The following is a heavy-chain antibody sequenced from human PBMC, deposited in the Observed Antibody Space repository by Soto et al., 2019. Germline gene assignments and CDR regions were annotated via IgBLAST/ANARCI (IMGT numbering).Heavy chain of an antibody. CDR1: GFTFSSYS. V-gene: IGHV3-21*01. Sequence: PGGSLRLSCAASGFTFSSYSMNWVRQAPGKGLEWVSSVSSSSSYIYYADSVKGRFTISRDNAKNSLYLQMNSLRAEDTAVYYCARDFDCNMGFGELLSYYYYYGMDVWGQGTTVTVSS. CDR3: ARDFDCNMGFGELLSYYYYYGMDV. J-gene: IGHJ6*02. D-gene: IGHD3-10*01. CDR2: VSSSSSYI.